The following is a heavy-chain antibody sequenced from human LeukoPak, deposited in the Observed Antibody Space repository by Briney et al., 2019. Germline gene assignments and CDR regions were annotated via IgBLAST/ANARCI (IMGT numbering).Heavy chain of an antibody. D-gene: IGHD2-21*02. V-gene: IGHV1-69*06. CDR1: GGTFSSYA. J-gene: IGHJ4*02. CDR2: IIPIFGTA. CDR3: ARERAYCGGDCYSVPNYYFDY. Sequence: ASVKVSCKASGGTFSSYAISWVRQAPGQGLEWMGGIIPIFGTANYAQKFQGRVTITADKSTSTAYMELSSLRSEDTAVYYCARERAYCGGDCYSVPNYYFDYWGQGTLVTVSS.